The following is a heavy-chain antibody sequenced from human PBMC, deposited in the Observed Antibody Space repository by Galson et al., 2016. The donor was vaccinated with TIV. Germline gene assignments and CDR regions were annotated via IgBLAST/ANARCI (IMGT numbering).Heavy chain of an antibody. CDR1: GFSLHTDGMC. J-gene: IGHJ4*02. V-gene: IGHV2-70*11. CDR2: IDWDDDK. D-gene: IGHD3-22*01. CDR3: ARISGYYASSGHYIPRSFDS. Sequence: PALVKPTQTLTLTCTFSGFSLHTDGMCVNWIRQPPGKALEWLARIDWDDDKSYTSSLKTRLTISKDTSKNQVVLTMTNMDPVDTATYYCARISGYYASSGHYIPRSFDSWGQGTLVTVSS.